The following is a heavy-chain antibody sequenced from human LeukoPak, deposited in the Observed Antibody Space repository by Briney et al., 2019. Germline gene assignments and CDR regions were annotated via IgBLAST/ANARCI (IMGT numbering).Heavy chain of an antibody. Sequence: PSETLSLTCAVYGGSFSGYYWSWIRQPPGKGLEWIGSIYYSGSTYYNPSLKSRVTISVDTSKNQFSLKLSSVTAADTAVYYCARHAPGGNSDYWGQGTLVTVSS. D-gene: IGHD4-23*01. CDR3: ARHAPGGNSDY. CDR1: GGSFSGYY. J-gene: IGHJ4*02. V-gene: IGHV4-34*01. CDR2: IYYSGST.